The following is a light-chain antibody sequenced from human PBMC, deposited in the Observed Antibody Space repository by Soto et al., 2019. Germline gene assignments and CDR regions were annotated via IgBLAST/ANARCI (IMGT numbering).Light chain of an antibody. J-gene: IGLJ1*01. V-gene: IGLV2-14*03. CDR2: DVS. CDR3: SSYTTSNTRQIV. CDR1: SSDVGGYNY. Sequence: QSVLTQPASVSGAPGQSITLSRTGTSSDVGGYNYVSWYQHHPGKAPKLMIYDVSNRPSGVSNRFSGSKSGNTASLTISGLQPEDEADYYCSSYTTSNTRQIVFGTGTKVTVL.